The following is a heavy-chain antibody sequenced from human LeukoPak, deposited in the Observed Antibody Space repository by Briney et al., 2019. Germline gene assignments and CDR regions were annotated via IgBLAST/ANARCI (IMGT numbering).Heavy chain of an antibody. D-gene: IGHD5-12*01. V-gene: IGHV1-69*13. CDR1: GGTFSIYA. CDR3: ARDPEITTYEAFDI. Sequence: ASVNVSCTASGGTFSIYAISWVRQAPGQGLEWMGGIIPIFGTANYAQKFQGRVTITADESTSTAYMELSSLRSEDTAVCYCARDPEITTYEAFDIWGQGTMVTVSS. CDR2: IIPIFGTA. J-gene: IGHJ3*02.